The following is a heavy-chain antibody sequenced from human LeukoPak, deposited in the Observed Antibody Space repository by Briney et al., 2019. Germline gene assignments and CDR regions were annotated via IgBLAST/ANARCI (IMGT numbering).Heavy chain of an antibody. Sequence: GESLKISCKGSGYSFTTYWIGWVRQMPGKGMEWMGIIYPGDSDTTYSPSFQGQVTISADKSISTAYLQWSSLKASDSAMYYCGRIPAAGSLKGSFDIWGQGTMVTVSS. D-gene: IGHD6-13*01. CDR1: GYSFTTYW. CDR2: IYPGDSDT. CDR3: GRIPAAGSLKGSFDI. V-gene: IGHV5-51*01. J-gene: IGHJ3*02.